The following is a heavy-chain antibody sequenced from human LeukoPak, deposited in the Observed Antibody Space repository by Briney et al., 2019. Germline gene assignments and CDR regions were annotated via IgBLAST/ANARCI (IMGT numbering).Heavy chain of an antibody. CDR2: IDHSGTT. V-gene: IGHV4-38-2*01. J-gene: IGHJ4*02. D-gene: IGHD1-26*01. CDR3: ASLRERSYYARGFDY. CDR1: ADSISSGHY. Sequence: SETLSLTCSVSADSISSGHYWGWIRQPPGKGLEWIGSIDHSGTTYYNPSLKSRVTISVDTSKSQFSLRLSSVTAAVTAVYYCASLRERSYYARGFDYWGQGTLVTVSS.